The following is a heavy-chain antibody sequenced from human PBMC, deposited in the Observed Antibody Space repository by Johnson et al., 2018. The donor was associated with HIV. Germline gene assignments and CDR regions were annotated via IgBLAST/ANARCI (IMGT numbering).Heavy chain of an antibody. Sequence: QVQLVESGGDLIQPGGSLRLSCTASGFAFSSYALHWVRQAPGKGLEWVAVISYDGRDAYYADSVKGRFTSSRDNSKNTLYLQMNSLRPEDSAVYYCATLWFGEVSVYDAFDVWGQGTMVTVSS. CDR2: ISYDGRDA. V-gene: IGHV3-30*04. CDR3: ATLWFGEVSVYDAFDV. CDR1: GFAFSSYA. J-gene: IGHJ3*01. D-gene: IGHD3-10*01.